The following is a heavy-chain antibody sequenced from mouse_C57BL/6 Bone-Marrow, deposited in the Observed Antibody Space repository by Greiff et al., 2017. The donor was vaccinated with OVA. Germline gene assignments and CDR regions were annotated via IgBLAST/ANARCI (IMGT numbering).Heavy chain of an antibody. J-gene: IGHJ3*01. Sequence: EVKLVESGGDLVKPGGSLNFSCAASGFTFRGYGMSWVRQTPDKRLEWVATISSGGSYTYYPASVKGRFTISRDKAKNTLYLQMSSLKSEDTAMYYCARHGAYWGQGTLVTVSA. CDR3: ARHGAY. V-gene: IGHV5-6*02. CDR2: ISSGGSYT. CDR1: GFTFRGYG.